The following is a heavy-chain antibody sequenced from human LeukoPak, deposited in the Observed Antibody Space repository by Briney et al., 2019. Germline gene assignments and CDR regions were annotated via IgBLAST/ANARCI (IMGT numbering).Heavy chain of an antibody. D-gene: IGHD2-15*01. CDR2: ISSSSSYI. CDR1: GFTFSSYS. V-gene: IGHV3-21*01. Sequence: PGGSLRLSCAASGFTFSSYSMNWVRQAPGKGLERVSSISSSSSYIYYADSVKGRFTITRDNAKNSLYLQMNSLRAEDTAVYYCARDRRLDVGGGSCYSDYWGQGTLVTVSS. CDR3: ARDRRLDVGGGSCYSDY. J-gene: IGHJ4*02.